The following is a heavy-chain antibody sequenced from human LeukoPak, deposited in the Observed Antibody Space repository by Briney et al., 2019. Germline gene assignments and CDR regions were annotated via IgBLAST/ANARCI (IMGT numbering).Heavy chain of an antibody. V-gene: IGHV1-69*05. CDR1: GGTFSSYA. Sequence: SVKVSCKASGGTFSSYAISWVRQAPGQGLEWMGGIIPIFGTANYAQKFQGRVTITTDESTSTAYMELSGLRSEDTAVYYCARVVVPAASLVGNWFDPWGQGTLVTVAS. D-gene: IGHD2-2*01. J-gene: IGHJ5*02. CDR3: ARVVVPAASLVGNWFDP. CDR2: IIPIFGTA.